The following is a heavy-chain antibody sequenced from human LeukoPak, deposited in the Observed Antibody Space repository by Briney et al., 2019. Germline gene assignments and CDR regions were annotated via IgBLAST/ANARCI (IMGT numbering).Heavy chain of an antibody. CDR2: IYYSGST. D-gene: IGHD2-21*02. CDR3: ARDLPRYCGGDCYMGAFDI. J-gene: IGHJ3*02. CDR1: GGSIGSHY. Sequence: SETLSLTCTVSGGSIGSHYWSWIRQPPGKGLEWIGYIYYSGSTNYNPSLKSRVTISVDTSKNQFSLKLSSVTAADTAVYYCARDLPRYCGGDCYMGAFDIWGQGTMVTVSS. V-gene: IGHV4-59*11.